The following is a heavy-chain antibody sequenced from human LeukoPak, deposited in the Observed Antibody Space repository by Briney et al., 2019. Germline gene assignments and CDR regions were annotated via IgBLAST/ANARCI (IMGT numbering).Heavy chain of an antibody. V-gene: IGHV3-74*01. J-gene: IGHJ4*02. D-gene: IGHD4-17*01. CDR3: ARGGPLYYGDYIDY. CDR1: GSTFSSYW. Sequence: GGSLRLSCAASGSTFSSYWMHWVRQAPGKGLVWVSRINSDGSSTSYADSVKGRFTISRDNAKNTLYLQMNSLRAEDTAVYYCARGGPLYYGDYIDYWGQGTLVTVSS. CDR2: INSDGSST.